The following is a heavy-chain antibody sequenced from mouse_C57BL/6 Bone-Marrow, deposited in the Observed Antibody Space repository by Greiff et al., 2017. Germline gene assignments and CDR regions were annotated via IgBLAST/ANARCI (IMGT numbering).Heavy chain of an antibody. V-gene: IGHV5-12*01. CDR3: ARLVVTTRDYYAMDY. CDR1: GFTFSDYY. J-gene: IGHJ4*01. D-gene: IGHD2-2*01. CDR2: ISNGGGST. Sequence: DVKLVESGGGLVQPGGSLKLSCAASGFTFSDYYMYWVRQTPEKRLEWVAYISNGGGSTYYPDTVKGRFTISRDNAKNTLYLQMSRLKSEDTAMYYCARLVVTTRDYYAMDYWGQGTSVTVSS.